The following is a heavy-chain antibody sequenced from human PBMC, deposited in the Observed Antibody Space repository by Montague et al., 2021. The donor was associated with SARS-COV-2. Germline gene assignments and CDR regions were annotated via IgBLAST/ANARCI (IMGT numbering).Heavy chain of an antibody. CDR2: IYTSGST. J-gene: IGHJ6*02. D-gene: IGHD3-9*01. CDR3: ARVGRAGYDTLTGYYYYGMDV. V-gene: IGHV4-4*07. Sequence: SETLSLTCTVSGGSISSYYWSWIRQPAGKGLEWIGRIYTSGSTNYNPSLKSRVTMSVDTSKNQFSLKLSSVTAADTAVYYCARVGRAGYDTLTGYYYYGMDVWGQGTTVTVSS. CDR1: GGSISSYY.